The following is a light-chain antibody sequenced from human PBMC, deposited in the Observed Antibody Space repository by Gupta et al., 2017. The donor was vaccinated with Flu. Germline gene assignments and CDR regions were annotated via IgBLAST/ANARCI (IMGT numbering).Light chain of an antibody. Sequence: GQTAKITCSGTTLSNQYTDWYQQKPGQAPVLVIFKDTERPSGIPERFSGSNSGTTVTLTIRVVQAEDEAAYYCQSPDNSGTYVLFGGGTRLT. CDR1: TLSNQY. J-gene: IGLJ3*02. V-gene: IGLV3-25*03. CDR3: QSPDNSGTYVL. CDR2: KDT.